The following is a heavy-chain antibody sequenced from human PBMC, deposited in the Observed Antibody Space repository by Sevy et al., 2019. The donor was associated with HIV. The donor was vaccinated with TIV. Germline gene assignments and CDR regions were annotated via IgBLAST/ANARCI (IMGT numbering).Heavy chain of an antibody. J-gene: IGHJ6*02. D-gene: IGHD5-12*01. CDR2: IKSEFDGVAI. CDR3: FTDPAYRGYDEEVINYYFYGMGV. V-gene: IGHV3-15*01. Sequence: GGSLRLSCTASGFTFSSAWMSWVRQAPGKGLEWVGRIKSEFDGVAIDYAATVKGRFTISREDSKNTVYLQMNSLKTEDTAVYYLFTDPAYRGYDEEVINYYFYGMGVWGQGTTVTVSS. CDR1: GFTFSSAW.